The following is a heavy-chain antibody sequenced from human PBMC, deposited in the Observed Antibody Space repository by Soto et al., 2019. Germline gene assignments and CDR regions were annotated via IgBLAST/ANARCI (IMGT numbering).Heavy chain of an antibody. CDR3: AKATYYGLAPYTDV. V-gene: IGHV4-59*08. Sequence: SETLSLTCTVSGGSISSYYWSWIRQPPGKGLEWIGYIYYSGSTNYNPSLKSRVTISVDTSKNQFSLKLSSVTAADTAVYYCAKATYYGLAPYTDVWGKGTTVTVSS. CDR2: IYYSGST. J-gene: IGHJ6*03. CDR1: GGSISSYY. D-gene: IGHD3-22*01.